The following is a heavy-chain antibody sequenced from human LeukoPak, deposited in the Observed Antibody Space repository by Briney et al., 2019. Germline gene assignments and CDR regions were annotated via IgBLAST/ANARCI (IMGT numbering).Heavy chain of an antibody. V-gene: IGHV4-59*01. Sequence: SETLSLTCTVSGGSISSYYWSWIRQPPGKGLEWIGYIYYSGSTNYNPSLKSRVTISVDTSKNQFSLKLSSVTAADTAVYYCVTVDTAMVRGFDYWGQGTLVTVSS. J-gene: IGHJ4*02. CDR1: GGSISSYY. CDR2: IYYSGST. CDR3: VTVDTAMVRGFDY. D-gene: IGHD5-18*01.